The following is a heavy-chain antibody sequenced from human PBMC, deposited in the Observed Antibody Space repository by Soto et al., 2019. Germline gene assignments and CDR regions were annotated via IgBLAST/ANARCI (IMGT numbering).Heavy chain of an antibody. CDR1: GYTFTSYG. CDR2: ISAYNGNT. D-gene: IGHD3-22*01. Sequence: WASVKVSCKASGYTFTSYGISWVRQAPGQGLEWMGWISAYNGNTNYAQKLQGRVTMTTDTSTSTAYMELRSLRSDDTAVYYCARAFPHYYDSSGYYDYWGQGTLVTVPS. CDR3: ARAFPHYYDSSGYYDY. V-gene: IGHV1-18*01. J-gene: IGHJ4*02.